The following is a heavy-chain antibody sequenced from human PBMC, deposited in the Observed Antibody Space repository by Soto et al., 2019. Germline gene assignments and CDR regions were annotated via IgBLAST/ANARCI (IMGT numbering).Heavy chain of an antibody. Sequence: GGSLRLSCAASGFTFSSYGMHWVRQAPGKGLEWVAVIWYDGSNKYYADSVKGRFTISRDNSKNTLYLQMNSLRAEDTAVYYCARDAPFGWELYGGVDYWGQGTLVTVSS. D-gene: IGHD1-26*01. J-gene: IGHJ4*02. CDR1: GFTFSSYG. CDR2: IWYDGSNK. CDR3: ARDAPFGWELYGGVDY. V-gene: IGHV3-33*01.